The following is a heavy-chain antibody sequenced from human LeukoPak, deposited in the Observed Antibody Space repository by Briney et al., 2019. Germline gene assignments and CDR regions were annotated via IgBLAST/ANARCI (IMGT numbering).Heavy chain of an antibody. CDR1: GFSLSNNW. J-gene: IGHJ3*02. CDR3: ARPPHRYGFDM. Sequence: GGSLRLSCAASGFSLSNNWMHWIRQVPGQGLVWVSHINPDGSNIRYADSVKGRFTIPRDNAKNTVYLQMNSLRAEDTAVYYCARPPHRYGFDMWGQGTRVTVSS. CDR2: INPDGSNI. V-gene: IGHV3-74*01.